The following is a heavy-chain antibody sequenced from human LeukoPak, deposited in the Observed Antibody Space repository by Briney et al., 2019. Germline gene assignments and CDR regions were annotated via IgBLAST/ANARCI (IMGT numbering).Heavy chain of an antibody. Sequence: SVKVSCKASGYPFTGYYMHWVRQAPGQGLEWMGWINPNSGGTNYAQKFQGRVTMTRDTSISTAYMELSRLRSDDTAVYYCARDVWSGYWYFDYWGQGTLVTVSS. CDR3: ARDVWSGYWYFDY. D-gene: IGHD3-3*01. J-gene: IGHJ4*02. CDR2: INPNSGGT. CDR1: GYPFTGYY. V-gene: IGHV1-2*02.